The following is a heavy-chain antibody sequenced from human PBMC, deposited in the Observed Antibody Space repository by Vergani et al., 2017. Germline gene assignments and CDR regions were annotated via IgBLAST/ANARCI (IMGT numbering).Heavy chain of an antibody. D-gene: IGHD2-15*01. CDR2: ISSSGSTR. Sequence: EVQLVESGGGLVQPGGSLRLSCAASGFTFSSYSMNWVRQAPGKGMEWVSYISSSGSTRHYADSVKGRFTISRDNAKNSLYLQMNSLRAEDTAVYYCARESPGYCSGGSCYSGEGNFDYWGQGTLVTVSS. V-gene: IGHV3-48*04. CDR3: ARESPGYCSGGSCYSGEGNFDY. J-gene: IGHJ4*02. CDR1: GFTFSSYS.